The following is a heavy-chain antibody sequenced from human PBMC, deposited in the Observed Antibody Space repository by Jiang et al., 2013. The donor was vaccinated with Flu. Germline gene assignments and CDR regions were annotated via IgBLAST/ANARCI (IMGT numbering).Heavy chain of an antibody. CDR1: GYSFTSYW. V-gene: IGHV5-51*01. J-gene: IGHJ3*02. CDR2: IYPGDSDT. CDR3: ARGPVLVGVSLFVVPAFDI. Sequence: PGESLKISCKGSGYSFTSYWIGWVRQMPGKGLEWMGIIYPGDSDTRYSPSFQGQVTISADKSISTAYLQWSSLKASDTAMYYCARGPVLVGVSLFVVPAFDIWGQGTMVTVSS. D-gene: IGHD3-22*01.